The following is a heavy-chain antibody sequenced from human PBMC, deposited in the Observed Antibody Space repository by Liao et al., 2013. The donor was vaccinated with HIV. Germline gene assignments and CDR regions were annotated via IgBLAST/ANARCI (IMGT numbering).Heavy chain of an antibody. CDR1: GGSISSGYYS. Sequence: QVQLQVSSPGLVKPSQTLSLTCTVSGGSISSGYYSWTWIRQPAGKGLECIGRIYSSGSINYNPSLRSRATMSVDTSKNQFSLNLTSVTAADTAVYYCARALYFPRGTGFGFDIWGQGTMVTVSS. CDR2: IYSSGSI. V-gene: IGHV4-61*02. D-gene: IGHD1-26*01. CDR3: ARALYFPRGTGFGFDI. J-gene: IGHJ3*02.